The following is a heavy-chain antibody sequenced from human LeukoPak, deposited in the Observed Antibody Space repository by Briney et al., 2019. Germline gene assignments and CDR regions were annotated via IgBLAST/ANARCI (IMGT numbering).Heavy chain of an antibody. CDR1: GGSISSGGYY. D-gene: IGHD2-15*01. J-gene: IGHJ6*04. CDR3: ARDRVVVAAPYYYGMDV. Sequence: PSETLSLTCTVSGGSISSGGYYWSWIRPPPGKGLEWIGYIYYSGSTYYNPSLKSRVTISVDTSKNQFSLKLSSVTAADTAVYYCARDRVVVAAPYYYGMDVWGKGTTVTVSS. CDR2: IYYSGST. V-gene: IGHV4-31*03.